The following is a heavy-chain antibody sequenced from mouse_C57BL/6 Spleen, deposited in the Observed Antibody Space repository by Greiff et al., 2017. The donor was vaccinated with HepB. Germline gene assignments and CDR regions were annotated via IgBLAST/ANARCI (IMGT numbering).Heavy chain of an antibody. CDR1: GYTFTSYW. Sequence: QVQLQQPGAELVKPGASVKLSCKASGYTFTSYWMQWVKQRPGQGLEWIGEIDPSDSYTNYNQKFKGKATLTVDTSSSTAYMQLSSLTSEDSAVYYCARGNYYGSSYVYFDYWGQGTTLTVSS. CDR2: IDPSDSYT. V-gene: IGHV1-50*01. D-gene: IGHD1-1*01. CDR3: ARGNYYGSSYVYFDY. J-gene: IGHJ2*01.